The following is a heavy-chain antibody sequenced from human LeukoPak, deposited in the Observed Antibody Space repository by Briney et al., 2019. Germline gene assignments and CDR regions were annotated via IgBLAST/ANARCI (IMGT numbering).Heavy chain of an antibody. V-gene: IGHV5-51*01. J-gene: IGHJ4*02. D-gene: IGHD5-12*01. CDR1: GYSFTSYW. CDR2: IYPGDSDT. CDR3: ARLKSLVDIVAPKGYFDY. Sequence: GESLKISCKGSGYSFTSYWIGWVRQMPGKGLEWMGIIYPGDSDTRYSPSFQGQVTISADKSISTAYLQWSSLKASDTAMYYCARLKSLVDIVAPKGYFDYWGQGTLVTVSS.